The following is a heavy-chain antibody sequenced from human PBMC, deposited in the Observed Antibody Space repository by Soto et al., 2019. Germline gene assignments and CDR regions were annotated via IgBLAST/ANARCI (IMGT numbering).Heavy chain of an antibody. CDR3: ARDRVAGRGYSVYDAVSNNWFDP. D-gene: IGHD5-12*01. J-gene: IGHJ5*02. CDR1: GGSISSGDYY. V-gene: IGHV4-30-4*01. Sequence: SETLSLTCTVSGGSISSGDYYWSWIRQPPGKGLEWIGYIYYSGSTYYNPSLKSRVTISVDTSKNQFSLKLSSVTAADTAVYYCARDRVAGRGYSVYDAVSNNWFDPWGQGTLVTVSS. CDR2: IYYSGST.